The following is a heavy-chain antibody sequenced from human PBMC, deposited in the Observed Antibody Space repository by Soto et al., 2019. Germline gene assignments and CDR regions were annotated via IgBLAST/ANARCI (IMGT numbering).Heavy chain of an antibody. CDR1: GFTVSSFW. Sequence: EVQLVESGGGLVQPGGSLRLSCAASGFTVSSFWIHWFRQAPGKGLVWVSRINSDGSNTRYADSVKGRFTISRDNAKNTRYLQMSGLRVEDTAVYYGASDLVAKDAFDLWGHGTMVTVSS. V-gene: IGHV3-74*01. CDR2: INSDGSNT. CDR3: ASDLVAKDAFDL. J-gene: IGHJ3*01. D-gene: IGHD2-8*02.